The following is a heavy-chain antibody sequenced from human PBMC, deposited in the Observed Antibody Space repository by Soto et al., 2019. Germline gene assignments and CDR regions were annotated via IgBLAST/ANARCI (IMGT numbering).Heavy chain of an antibody. Sequence: WGSLRLSCAASGFTFISYWMIFFRHSPFKGLEWVANIKQDGSGKYYVDSVKGRFTISRDNAKNSLYLQVNSLRAGDTAVYYCARGAYTSGWYPDYFDYWGQGTLVTVS. D-gene: IGHD6-19*01. CDR3: ARGAYTSGWYPDYFDY. V-gene: IGHV3-7*01. CDR1: GFTFISYW. J-gene: IGHJ4*02. CDR2: IKQDGSGK.